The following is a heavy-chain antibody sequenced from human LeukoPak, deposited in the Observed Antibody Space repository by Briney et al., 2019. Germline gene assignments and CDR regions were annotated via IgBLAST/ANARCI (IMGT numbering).Heavy chain of an antibody. D-gene: IGHD6-13*01. CDR1: GYPFNNFY. CDR3: AREGDAAAGNFDY. J-gene: IGHJ4*02. V-gene: IGHV1-2*02. CDR2: INPNTGGT. Sequence: ASVKVSCKASGYPFNNFYIHWVRQAPGQGLEWMGWINPNTGGTNYAQKFQGRISVTRDTSISTAYMELSRLRSDDTAVYYCAREGDAAAGNFDYWGQGTLVTVSS.